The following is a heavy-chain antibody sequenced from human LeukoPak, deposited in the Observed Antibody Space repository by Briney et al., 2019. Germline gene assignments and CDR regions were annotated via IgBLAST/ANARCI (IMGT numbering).Heavy chain of an antibody. J-gene: IGHJ4*02. D-gene: IGHD3-10*01. V-gene: IGHV3-30*18. CDR3: AKNYYGSGSYYIIEY. CDR1: GFTFSNYG. CDR2: ISYDGNNK. Sequence: GGSLRLSCAASGFTFSNYGIHWVRQAPGKGLEWVALISYDGNNKYYADSVKGRFTISRDNSKNTLYLQMNSLRAEDTAVYHCAKNYYGSGSYYIIEYWGQGTLVTVSS.